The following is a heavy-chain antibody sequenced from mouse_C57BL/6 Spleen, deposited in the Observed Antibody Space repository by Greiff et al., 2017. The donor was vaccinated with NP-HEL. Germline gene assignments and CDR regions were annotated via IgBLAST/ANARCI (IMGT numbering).Heavy chain of an antibody. D-gene: IGHD2-3*01. J-gene: IGHJ3*01. CDR1: GFTFSDYG. CDR3: ARLCSMFAY. CDR2: ISSGSSTI. V-gene: IGHV5-17*01. Sequence: EVQLVESGGGLVKPGGSLKLSCAASGFTFSDYGMHWVRQAPEKGLEWVAYISSGSSTIYYADTVKGRFTISRDNAKNTLFLQMTSLRSEDTAMYYCARLCSMFAYWGQGTLVTVSA.